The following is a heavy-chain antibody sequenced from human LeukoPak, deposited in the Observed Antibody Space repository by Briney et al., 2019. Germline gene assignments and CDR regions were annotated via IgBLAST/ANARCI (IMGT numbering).Heavy chain of an antibody. D-gene: IGHD6-13*01. Sequence: ASVKVSCKASGYTFTGYYMHWVRQAPGQGLEWMGWINPNSGGTNYAQKFQGRVTMTRDTSISTAYMELSRLRSDDTAVYYRARAPSGIAEYDYWGQGTLVTVSS. CDR1: GYTFTGYY. J-gene: IGHJ4*02. V-gene: IGHV1-2*02. CDR2: INPNSGGT. CDR3: ARAPSGIAEYDY.